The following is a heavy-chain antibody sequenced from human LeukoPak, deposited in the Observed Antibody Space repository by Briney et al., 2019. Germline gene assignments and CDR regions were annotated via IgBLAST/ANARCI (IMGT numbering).Heavy chain of an antibody. D-gene: IGHD6-19*01. V-gene: IGHV1-69*04. CDR3: ARDGSGCEY. J-gene: IGHJ4*02. CDR1: GCTFSSYA. CDR2: IIPILGIA. Sequence: ASVTVSCKASGCTFSSYAISWVRQAPGQGLEWMGRIIPILGIANNAQKFQGRVTITADKSTSTAYMELSSLRSEDRAVYYCARDGSGCEYWGQGTLVSVSS.